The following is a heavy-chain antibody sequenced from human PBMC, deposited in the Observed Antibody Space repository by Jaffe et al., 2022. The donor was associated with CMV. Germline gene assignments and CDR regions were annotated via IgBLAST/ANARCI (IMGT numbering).Heavy chain of an antibody. CDR2: IYYSGST. CDR3: ARSIPRGVIIPGWFDP. D-gene: IGHD3-10*01. V-gene: IGHV4-31*03. J-gene: IGHJ5*02. CDR1: GGSISSGGYY. Sequence: QVQLQESGPGLVKPSQTLSLTCTVSGGSISSGGYYWSWIRQHPGKGLEWIGYIYYSGSTYYNPSLKSRVTISVDTSKNQFSLKLSSVTAADTAVYYCARSIPRGVIIPGWFDPWGQGTLVTVSS.